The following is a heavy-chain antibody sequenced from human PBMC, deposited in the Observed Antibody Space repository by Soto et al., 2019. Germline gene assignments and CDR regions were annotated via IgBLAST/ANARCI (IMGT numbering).Heavy chain of an antibody. CDR3: ARGPYGDPAPRLDP. V-gene: IGHV4-31*03. D-gene: IGHD4-17*01. CDR1: GASISGDGYS. J-gene: IGHJ5*02. Sequence: QVQLQESGPGLVKPSQTLSLTCTVSGASISGDGYSWSWIRQQPGKGLQWIGYIYYSGSTYYTPSGKGRLTISADMSKNQFSIELTSVTAADTAIYYCARGPYGDPAPRLDPWGQGALVTVSS. CDR2: IYYSGST.